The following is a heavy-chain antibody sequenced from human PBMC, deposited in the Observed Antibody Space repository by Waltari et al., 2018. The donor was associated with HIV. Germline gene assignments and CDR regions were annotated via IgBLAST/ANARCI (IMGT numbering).Heavy chain of an antibody. CDR3: VRGGRVAAPYYDMDV. J-gene: IGHJ6*02. CDR2: IFYTAGS. CDR1: GGSVSTGDYY. Sequence: VQLQESGPGLVKPSQTLSLACSVSGGSVSTGDYYWTWIRKSPGKGLEWLGHIFYTAGSYYNPSLGNRVSASLDKANNQISLTLRSVTAADTAIYYCVRGGRVAAPYYDMDVWGPGTTVIVAS. V-gene: IGHV4-30-4*08. D-gene: IGHD6-13*01.